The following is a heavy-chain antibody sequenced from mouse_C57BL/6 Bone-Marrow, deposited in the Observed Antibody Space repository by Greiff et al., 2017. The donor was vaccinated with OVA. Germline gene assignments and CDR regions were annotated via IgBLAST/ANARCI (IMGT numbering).Heavy chain of an antibody. CDR2: ISNGGGST. J-gene: IGHJ3*01. CDR3: ARHTLGSSLFAY. V-gene: IGHV5-12*01. D-gene: IGHD1-1*01. Sequence: EVQRVESGGGLVQPGGSLKLSCAASGFTFSDYYMYWVRQTPEKRLEWVAYISNGGGSTYYPDTVKGRFTISRDNAKNTLYLQMSRLKSEDTAMYYCARHTLGSSLFAYWGQGTLVTVSA. CDR1: GFTFSDYY.